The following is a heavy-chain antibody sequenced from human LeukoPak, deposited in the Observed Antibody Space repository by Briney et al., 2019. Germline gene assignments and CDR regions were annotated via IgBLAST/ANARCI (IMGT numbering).Heavy chain of an antibody. CDR1: GGSISSYY. V-gene: IGHV4-59*01. J-gene: IGHJ4*02. Sequence: SETLSLTCTVSGGSISSYYWSWIRQPPGKGLEWIGYIYYSGSTNYNPSLKSRVTISVDTSKNQFSLKLSSVTAADTAVYYCARARYGSGSYYNEYYFDYCGQGTLVTVSS. D-gene: IGHD3-10*01. CDR2: IYYSGST. CDR3: ARARYGSGSYYNEYYFDY.